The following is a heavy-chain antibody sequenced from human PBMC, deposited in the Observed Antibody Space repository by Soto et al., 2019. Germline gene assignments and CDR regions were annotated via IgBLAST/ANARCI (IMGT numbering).Heavy chain of an antibody. J-gene: IGHJ4*02. Sequence: SLKVSCKASAGTFSSYAISWVRQAPGKGREWMGGIIRIFGTANYAQKFQGRVTITADESTSTAYMDLSSLRSEDTAVYYCARGTPTYYYDSSGYPNLGVFDYWGQGTLVTGSS. CDR2: IIRIFGTA. CDR3: ARGTPTYYYDSSGYPNLGVFDY. V-gene: IGHV1-69*01. D-gene: IGHD3-22*01. CDR1: AGTFSSYA.